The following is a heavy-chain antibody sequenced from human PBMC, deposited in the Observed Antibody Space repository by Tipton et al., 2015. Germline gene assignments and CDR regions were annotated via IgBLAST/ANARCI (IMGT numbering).Heavy chain of an antibody. D-gene: IGHD3-22*01. CDR1: GFTFSDYY. J-gene: IGHJ4*02. CDR3: AGSYDSSGYYYNLDF. Sequence: GSLRLSCAASGFTFSDYYMNWIRQAPGKGLEWVSYIFISSSYTNYADSVKGRFTISRDNSKRTLYLQMNSLRAEDTAVYYCAGSYDSSGYYYNLDFWGRGTLVTVSS. CDR2: IFISSSYT. V-gene: IGHV3-11*06.